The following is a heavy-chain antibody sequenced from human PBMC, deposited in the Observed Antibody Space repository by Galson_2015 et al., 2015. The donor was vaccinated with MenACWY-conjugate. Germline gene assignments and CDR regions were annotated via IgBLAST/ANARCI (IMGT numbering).Heavy chain of an antibody. D-gene: IGHD4-17*01. CDR1: GFTFSNAW. J-gene: IGHJ4*02. CDR3: TTEHGVYGDYGEYYFDY. V-gene: IGHV3-15*01. Sequence: SLRLSCAASGFTFSNAWMSWVRQAPGKGLEWVGRIKSKTDGGTTDYAAPVKGRFTISRDDSKNTLYLQMNSLKTEDTAVYYCTTEHGVYGDYGEYYFDYWSQGTLVTVSS. CDR2: IKSKTDGGTT.